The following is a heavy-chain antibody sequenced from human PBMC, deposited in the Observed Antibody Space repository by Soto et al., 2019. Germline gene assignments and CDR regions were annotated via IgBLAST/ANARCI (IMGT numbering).Heavy chain of an antibody. Sequence: ASVKVSCKASGYTFTSYAMHWVRQAPGQRLEWMGWINAGNGKTKYSQKFQGRVTITRDTSASTAYMELSSLRSEDTAVYYCARLAAARPPNYYYYMDVWGKGTTVTVSS. CDR2: INAGNGKT. V-gene: IGHV1-3*01. D-gene: IGHD6-13*01. J-gene: IGHJ6*03. CDR3: ARLAAARPPNYYYYMDV. CDR1: GYTFTSYA.